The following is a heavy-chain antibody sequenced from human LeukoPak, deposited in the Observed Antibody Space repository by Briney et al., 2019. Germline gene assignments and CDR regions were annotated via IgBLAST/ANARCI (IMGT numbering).Heavy chain of an antibody. V-gene: IGHV4-59*01. CDR3: ARANMIISAFDF. J-gene: IGHJ3*01. CDR1: GGSTSRYY. D-gene: IGHD3-16*01. Sequence: PSETLSLTCTVSGGSTSRYYWSWIRQPPGKGLEWIGSLYYSGSTNSNPSLKTRVTMSVDTSKNRFSLNLSSMTAADTAVYYCARANMIISAFDFWGQGTMVTVSS. CDR2: LYYSGST.